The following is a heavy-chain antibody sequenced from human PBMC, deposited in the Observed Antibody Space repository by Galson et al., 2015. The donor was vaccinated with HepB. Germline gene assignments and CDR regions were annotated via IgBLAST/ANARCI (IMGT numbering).Heavy chain of an antibody. J-gene: IGHJ4*02. CDR3: TKGKPPIILSTTGDFDS. CDR1: GFIFSNYG. Sequence: SLRLSCAASGFIFSNYGMHWVRQAPGKGLEWVAVITYDGSDKYYADSVKGRFTASRDNSKNTLYLEMNSLRAEDTAVYYCTKGKPPIILSTTGDFDSWGQGTLVTVSS. CDR2: ITYDGSDK. D-gene: IGHD3-10*01. V-gene: IGHV3-30*18.